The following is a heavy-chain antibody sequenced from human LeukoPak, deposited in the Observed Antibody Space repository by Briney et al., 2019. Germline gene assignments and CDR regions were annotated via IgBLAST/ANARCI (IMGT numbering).Heavy chain of an antibody. J-gene: IGHJ5*02. V-gene: IGHV4-59*01. CDR1: GDSITSYF. Sequence: PSETLSLTCTVSGDSITSYFWSWIRQPPGKGLEWVGYIFYSGITNYNPSLKSRVTISVDTSKNQFSLKLSSVTAADTAVYYCARDNIQRVLRYFDWLERPVNWFDPWGQGTLVTVSS. D-gene: IGHD3-9*01. CDR3: ARDNIQRVLRYFDWLERPVNWFDP. CDR2: IFYSGIT.